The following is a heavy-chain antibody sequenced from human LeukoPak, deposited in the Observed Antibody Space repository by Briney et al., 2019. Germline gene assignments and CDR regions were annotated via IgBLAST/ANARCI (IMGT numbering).Heavy chain of an antibody. Sequence: SETLSLTCTVSGDSFSSHYWTWIRQPPGKGLEWIGYISYIGSTNYNPSLKSRVTISIDTSKNQFSLKLSSVTAADTAVYYCARDLVAVTKGFDIWGQGTMVSVSS. CDR1: GDSFSSHY. CDR2: ISYIGST. J-gene: IGHJ3*02. CDR3: ARDLVAVTKGFDI. D-gene: IGHD4-17*01. V-gene: IGHV4-59*11.